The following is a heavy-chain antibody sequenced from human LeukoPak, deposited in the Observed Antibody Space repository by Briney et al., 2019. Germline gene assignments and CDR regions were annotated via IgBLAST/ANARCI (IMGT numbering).Heavy chain of an antibody. V-gene: IGHV4-34*01. CDR1: GGSFSAYC. CDR3: AREIEYESDY. Sequence: SETLSLTCAVYGGSFSAYCWSWIRQPPGKGLEWIGEINNSGSTTYHPSLRTRVTIPVTTSKNQSSLKLTCLTAADTAVYYCAREIEYESDYWGQGTLVTVSS. D-gene: IGHD6-6*01. J-gene: IGHJ4*02. CDR2: INNSGST.